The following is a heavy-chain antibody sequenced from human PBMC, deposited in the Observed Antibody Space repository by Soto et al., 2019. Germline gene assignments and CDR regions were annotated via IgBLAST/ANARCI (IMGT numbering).Heavy chain of an antibody. CDR2: ISINGIST. Sequence: PGGSLRLSCAASGFTFSTYAMSWVRQAPGKGLEWVSAISINGISTYYADSGKGRFTISRDNSKNTLFLQMNGLRDEDTAVYYCARDLFEGNYYGMDGWGQGTTVTVSS. CDR1: GFTFSTYA. J-gene: IGHJ6*02. D-gene: IGHD2-21*01. V-gene: IGHV3-23*01. CDR3: ARDLFEGNYYGMDG.